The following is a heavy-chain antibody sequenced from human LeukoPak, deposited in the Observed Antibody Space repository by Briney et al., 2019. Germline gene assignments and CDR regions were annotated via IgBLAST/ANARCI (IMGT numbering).Heavy chain of an antibody. D-gene: IGHD6-19*01. Sequence: ASVKVSCKASGYTFTGYYMHWVRQAPGQGLEWMGWINPNSGDTDYAQKFQGRVTMTRDTSISTAYMELSRPRSDDTAVYYCARDLSGSSGWYELPYNWFDPWGQGTLVTVSS. CDR1: GYTFTGYY. V-gene: IGHV1-2*02. J-gene: IGHJ5*02. CDR2: INPNSGDT. CDR3: ARDLSGSSGWYELPYNWFDP.